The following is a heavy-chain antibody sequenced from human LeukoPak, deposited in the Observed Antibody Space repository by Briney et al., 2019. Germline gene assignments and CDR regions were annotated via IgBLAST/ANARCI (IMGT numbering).Heavy chain of an antibody. V-gene: IGHV3-66*01. Sequence: PGGSLRLSCAASGFTVSSNYMSWVRQAPGKGLEWVSVIYSGGSTYYADSVKGRFTISRDNSKNTLYLQMNSLRAEDTAVYYCARGTLTTLIQHWGQGTLVTVSS. CDR2: IYSGGST. D-gene: IGHD4-17*01. CDR1: GFTVSSNY. J-gene: IGHJ1*01. CDR3: ARGTLTTLIQH.